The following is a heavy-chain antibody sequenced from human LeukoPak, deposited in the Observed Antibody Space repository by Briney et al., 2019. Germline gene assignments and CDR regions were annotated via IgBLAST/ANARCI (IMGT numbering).Heavy chain of an antibody. CDR1: GGSIRSYY. V-gene: IGHV4-59*01. J-gene: IGHJ4*02. Sequence: SETLSLTCTVSGGSIRSYYWSWIRQPPGKGLEWIGYIYYSGSTNYNPSLKSRVTISVDTSKNQFSLKLSSVTAADTAVYYCARGYGGNRFDYWGQGTLVTVSS. D-gene: IGHD4-23*01. CDR2: IYYSGST. CDR3: ARGYGGNRFDY.